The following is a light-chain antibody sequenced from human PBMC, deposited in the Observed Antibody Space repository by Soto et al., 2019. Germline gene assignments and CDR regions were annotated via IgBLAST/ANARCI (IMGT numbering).Light chain of an antibody. Sequence: QSALTQPASVSGSPGQSITISCTGTSSDVGGFNYVSWYQQGPGKAPKLMIYDVINRPSGVSDRFSGSKSGNTASLTISGLQAEDEADYYCSSYTSTSTLYVFGTGTKLTVL. CDR1: SSDVGGFNY. CDR2: DVI. V-gene: IGLV2-14*01. CDR3: SSYTSTSTLYV. J-gene: IGLJ1*01.